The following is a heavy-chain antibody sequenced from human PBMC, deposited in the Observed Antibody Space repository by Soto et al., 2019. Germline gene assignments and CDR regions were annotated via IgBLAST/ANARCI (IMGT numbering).Heavy chain of an antibody. J-gene: IGHJ4*02. CDR3: SRSGVAAGGTVLDH. CDR1: GASIINSSYY. Sequence: KSSETLSLTCSVSGASIINSSYYWGWLRQTPGKGLEWIASIYQSGSAYYTSSLKSRVTIAVDTSKNRFSLKLTSVTAADTGVYYCSRSGVAAGGTVLDHSGQGPMVPVFS. V-gene: IGHV4-39*02. CDR2: IYQSGSA. D-gene: IGHD1-1*01.